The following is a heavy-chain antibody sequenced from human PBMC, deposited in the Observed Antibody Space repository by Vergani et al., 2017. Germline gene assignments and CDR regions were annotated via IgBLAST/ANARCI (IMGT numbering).Heavy chain of an antibody. V-gene: IGHV1-2*02. CDR3: ARAAVAGTMDY. CDR2: IIPNSGGT. J-gene: IGHJ4*02. CDR1: GGTFSSYT. D-gene: IGHD6-19*01. Sequence: QVQLVQSGAEVKKPGSSVKVSCKASGGTFSSYTISWVRQAPGQGLEWMGRIIPNSGGTNYAQKFQGRVTMTRDTSISTAYMELSRLRSDDTAVYYCARAAVAGTMDYWGQGTLVTVSS.